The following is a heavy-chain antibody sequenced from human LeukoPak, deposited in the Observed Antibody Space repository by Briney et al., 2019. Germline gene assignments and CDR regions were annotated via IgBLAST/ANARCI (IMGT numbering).Heavy chain of an antibody. J-gene: IGHJ3*02. V-gene: IGHV4-59*11. CDR2: IFYSGTT. D-gene: IGHD3-22*01. CDR1: GGSINTHY. Sequence: SETLSLTCTVSGGSINTHYWSWIRQPPGKGLEWIGYIFYSGTTKYDPSLKSRVTISVDRSKNQFSLKLSSVTAADTAVYYCARGWGSSGYHDAFDIWGQGTMVTVSS. CDR3: ARGWGSSGYHDAFDI.